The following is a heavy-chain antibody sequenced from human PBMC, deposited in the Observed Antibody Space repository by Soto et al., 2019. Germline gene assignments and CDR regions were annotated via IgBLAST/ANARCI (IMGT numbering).Heavy chain of an antibody. Sequence: ASVKVSCKASGYTFSNYYMQWVRQAPGQGLEWMGIINPDDGTTSYPQKFRGRVTMSGDTSTSTAYMELSSLRSEDTAVYYCGTDLLGASRRPIGSWLKPTTNDYWGQGTLVTVSS. CDR1: GYTFSNYY. D-gene: IGHD6-6*01. V-gene: IGHV1-46*01. CDR3: GTDLLGASRRPIGSWLKPTTNDY. CDR2: INPDDGTT. J-gene: IGHJ4*02.